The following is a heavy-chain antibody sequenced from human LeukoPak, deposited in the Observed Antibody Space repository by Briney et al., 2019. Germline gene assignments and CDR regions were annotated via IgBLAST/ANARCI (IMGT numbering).Heavy chain of an antibody. CDR3: AMQENSLFDY. CDR1: GYTFTGYY. CDR2: INPNSGGT. J-gene: IGHJ4*02. Sequence: ASVKVSCKASGYTFTGYYMHWVRQAPGQGLEWMGWINPNSGGTKYAQKFQGRVTLTWDTSMSTVYMELSRLRSDDTAVYYCAMQENSLFDYWGQGTLVTVSS. V-gene: IGHV1-2*02. D-gene: IGHD1-7*01.